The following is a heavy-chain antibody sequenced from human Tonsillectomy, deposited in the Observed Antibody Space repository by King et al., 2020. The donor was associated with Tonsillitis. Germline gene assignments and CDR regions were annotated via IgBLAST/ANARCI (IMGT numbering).Heavy chain of an antibody. D-gene: IGHD3-3*01. CDR3: AKDRGWGYDFWSGPDY. Sequence: VQLVESGGGLVQPGGSLRVSCAASGFTFRSYAMHWVRQAPGKGLEWVSGISDSGGSTHYADSVKGRFTISRDNSKNTLCLQMSSLRAEDTAVYYCAKDRGWGYDFWSGPDYWGQGTLVTVSS. CDR1: GFTFRSYA. J-gene: IGHJ4*02. CDR2: ISDSGGST. V-gene: IGHV3-23*04.